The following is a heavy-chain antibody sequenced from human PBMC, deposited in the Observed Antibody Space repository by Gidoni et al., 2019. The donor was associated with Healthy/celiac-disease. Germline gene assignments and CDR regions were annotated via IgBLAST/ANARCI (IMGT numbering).Heavy chain of an antibody. CDR1: GFPFSRSW. CDR3: AREGGGYSSSWYEDY. Sequence: EVQLVESGGGLVQPGGSLRLSCAASGFPFSRSWMSWVRQAPGKGLEGVANIKQDGSEKYYVDSVKGRFTISRDNAKNSLYLQMNSLRAEDTAVYYCAREGGGYSSSWYEDYWGQGTLVTVSS. CDR2: IKQDGSEK. V-gene: IGHV3-7*01. D-gene: IGHD6-13*01. J-gene: IGHJ4*02.